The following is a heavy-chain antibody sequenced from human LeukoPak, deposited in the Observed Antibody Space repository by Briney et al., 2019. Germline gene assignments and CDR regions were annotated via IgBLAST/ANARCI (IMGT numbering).Heavy chain of an antibody. Sequence: SETLSLTCSVSGHSISIGDYRWSWIRQSPGKGLEWIGYIYYIGTAYYNPSLRSRVALSADTSKNQFSLKLNSVTVADSAVYFCARARGDSPRIYYYMDVWGKGTTVTVSS. V-gene: IGHV4-30-4*01. J-gene: IGHJ6*03. D-gene: IGHD3-16*01. CDR2: IYYIGTA. CDR1: GHSISIGDYR. CDR3: ARARGDSPRIYYYMDV.